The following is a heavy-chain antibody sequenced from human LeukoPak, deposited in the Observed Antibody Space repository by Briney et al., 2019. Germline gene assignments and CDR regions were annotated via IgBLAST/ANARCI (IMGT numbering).Heavy chain of an antibody. D-gene: IGHD2-15*01. J-gene: IGHJ5*02. V-gene: IGHV3-74*03. Sequence: GGSLRLSCAASGFNVSIYWMHWVRQAPGKGLVWVSRNNSDGSRRMYADSVKGRFTISRDNAKNTLYLQMNSLRAEDTATYFCTRGGYCGADNCYSGGDYFDPWGQGTLVTVSS. CDR3: TRGGYCGADNCYSGGDYFDP. CDR2: NNSDGSRR. CDR1: GFNVSIYW.